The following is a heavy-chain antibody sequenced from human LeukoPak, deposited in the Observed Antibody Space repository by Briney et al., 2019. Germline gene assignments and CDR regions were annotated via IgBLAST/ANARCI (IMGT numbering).Heavy chain of an antibody. Sequence: SETLSLTCAVYGGSFSGYYWSWIRQPPGKGLQWIGEINHSGSTHYNPSLKSRVTISVDTSKNQFSLKVSSVTAADTAVYYCATSPIAADVRLKWFDPWGQGTLVTVSS. CDR3: ATSPIAADVRLKWFDP. V-gene: IGHV4-34*01. J-gene: IGHJ5*02. CDR1: GGSFSGYY. D-gene: IGHD6-13*01. CDR2: INHSGST.